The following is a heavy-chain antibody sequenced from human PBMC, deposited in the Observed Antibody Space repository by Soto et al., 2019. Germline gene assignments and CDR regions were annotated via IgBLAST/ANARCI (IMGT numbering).Heavy chain of an antibody. Sequence: ASVKVSCKTSGYSFTDYKLHWVRQAPGQGLEWMGWVDPNGGGSNSAQKFQGSVTMTWDTSITTAYLDLTRLTTNDTATYFCATWVAYGEFEVFDFWGRG. CDR2: VDPNGGGS. J-gene: IGHJ4*02. CDR3: ATWVAYGEFEVFDF. CDR1: GYSFTDYK. D-gene: IGHD4-17*01. V-gene: IGHV1-2*04.